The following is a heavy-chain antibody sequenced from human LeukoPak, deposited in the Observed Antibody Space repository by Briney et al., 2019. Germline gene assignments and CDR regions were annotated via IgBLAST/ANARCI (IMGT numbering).Heavy chain of an antibody. J-gene: IGHJ3*02. V-gene: IGHV1-8*01. CDR1: GYTFTSYD. CDR2: MNPNSGNT. D-gene: IGHD3-10*01. Sequence: ASVMVSCKASGYTFTSYDINWVRQATGQGLEWMGWMNPNSGNTGYAQKFQGRVTMTEDTSTDTAYMELSSLRSEDTAVYYCASGMMAQHRAFDIWGQGTMVTVSS. CDR3: ASGMMAQHRAFDI.